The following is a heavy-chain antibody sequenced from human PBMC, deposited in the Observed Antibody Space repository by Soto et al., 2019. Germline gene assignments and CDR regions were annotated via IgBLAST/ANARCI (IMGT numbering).Heavy chain of an antibody. J-gene: IGHJ6*02. CDR1: GGSISSGGYY. D-gene: IGHD5-12*01. V-gene: IGHV4-31*03. CDR2: IYYSGST. CDR3: ARVQLRDYNYYGMDV. Sequence: SETLSLTCTVSGGSISSGGYYWSWIRQHPGKGLEWIGYIYYSGSTYYNPSLKSRVTISVDTSKNQFSLKLSSVTAADTAVYYCARVQLRDYNYYGMDVWGQGTTVTVSS.